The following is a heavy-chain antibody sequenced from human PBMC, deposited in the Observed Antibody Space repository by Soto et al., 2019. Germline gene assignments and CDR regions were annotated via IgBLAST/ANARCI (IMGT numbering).Heavy chain of an antibody. CDR1: GFSVTTNGVG. CDR2: IYRDDDK. D-gene: IGHD1-26*01. V-gene: IGHV2-5*02. CDR3: AHTVARGAYWETFNY. Sequence: QITLKESGPTLVKPTQTLTLTCTVSGFSVTTNGVGVGWFRQPPGKALEWLALIYRDDDKRYRPSLKSGVTITKDNTKNQVVLTMTNMDPVDTATYYCAHTVARGAYWETFNYWGQGTLVTVSS. J-gene: IGHJ4*02.